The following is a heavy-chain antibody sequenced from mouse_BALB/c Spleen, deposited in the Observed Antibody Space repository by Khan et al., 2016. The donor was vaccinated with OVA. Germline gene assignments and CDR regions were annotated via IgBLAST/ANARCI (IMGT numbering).Heavy chain of an antibody. V-gene: IGHV3-8*02. D-gene: IGHD2-14*01. CDR3: ARSTYRYAFAY. CDR1: GDSITSGY. J-gene: IGHJ3*01. CDR2: MIYSGNT. Sequence: EVKLEESGPSLVKPSQTLSLTCSVTGDSITSGYWSWIRKFPGNKLEYMGYMIYSGNTYYTPSLKSRISITRHTSKNQYYLQLNSVTTEDTATYYCARSTYRYAFAYWGQGTLVTVSA.